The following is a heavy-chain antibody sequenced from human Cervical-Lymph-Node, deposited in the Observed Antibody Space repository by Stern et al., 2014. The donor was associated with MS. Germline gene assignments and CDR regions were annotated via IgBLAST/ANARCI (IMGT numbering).Heavy chain of an antibody. Sequence: EVQLVESGGALVQPGGSLRLSCAASGFTFSSFVMNWVRQAPGKGLEWVGTIADNVTDAHYADSVRGRFTISRDNSKDTLYLQLNSLKVEDTAVYFCARERSTYSSGFFFDFWGQGTLVTVSA. V-gene: IGHV3-23*04. CDR1: GFTFSSFV. D-gene: IGHD2-8*02. CDR3: ARERSTYSSGFFFDF. J-gene: IGHJ4*02. CDR2: IADNVTDA.